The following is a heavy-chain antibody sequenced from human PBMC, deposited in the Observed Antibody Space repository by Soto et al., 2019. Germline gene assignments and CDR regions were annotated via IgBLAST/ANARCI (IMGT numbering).Heavy chain of an antibody. J-gene: IGHJ6*03. CDR1: GGSFSGYY. Sequence: SETLSLTCAVYGGSFSGYYWSWIRQPPGKGLEWIGEINHSGSTNYNPSLKSRVTISVDTSKNQFSLKLSSVTAADTAVYYCARGGRAAPMDVWGKGITVTVSS. D-gene: IGHD6-13*01. CDR2: INHSGST. CDR3: ARGGRAAPMDV. V-gene: IGHV4-34*01.